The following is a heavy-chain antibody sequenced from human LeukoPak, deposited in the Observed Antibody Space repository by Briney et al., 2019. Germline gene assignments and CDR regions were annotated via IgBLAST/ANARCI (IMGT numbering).Heavy chain of an antibody. Sequence: GGSLRLSCAASGFTLSSYSMNWVRQAPGKGLEWVSSISSSSSYIYYADSVKGRFTISRDNAKNSLYLQMNSLRAEDTAVYYCARDWGIAAYDYWGQGTLVTVSS. CDR2: ISSSSSYI. CDR1: GFTLSSYS. J-gene: IGHJ4*02. V-gene: IGHV3-21*01. D-gene: IGHD6-13*01. CDR3: ARDWGIAAYDY.